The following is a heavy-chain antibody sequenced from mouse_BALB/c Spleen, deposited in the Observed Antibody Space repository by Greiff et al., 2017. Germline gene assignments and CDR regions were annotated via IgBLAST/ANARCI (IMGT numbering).Heavy chain of an antibody. CDR1: GYAFSSYW. CDR3: ARRDYYDYGGGGWVAY. D-gene: IGHD2-4*01. Sequence: QVQLQQSGAELVRPGSSVKISCTASGYAFSSYWMNWVKQRPGQGLEWIGQIYPGDGDTNYTGKFKGKATLTADKSSSTAYMQLSSLTSEDSAVYFCARRDYYDYGGGGWVAYWGQGTLVTVSA. J-gene: IGHJ3*01. V-gene: IGHV1-80*01. CDR2: IYPGDGDT.